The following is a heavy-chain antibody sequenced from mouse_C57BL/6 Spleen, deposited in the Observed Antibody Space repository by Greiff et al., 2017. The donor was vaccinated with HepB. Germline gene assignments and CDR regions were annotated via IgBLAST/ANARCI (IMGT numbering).Heavy chain of an antibody. CDR2: IWTGGGT. V-gene: IGHV2-9-1*01. CDR1: GFSLTSYA. Sequence: QVQLQQSGPGLVAPSQSLSITCTVSGFSLTSYAISWVRQPPGKGLEWLGVIWTGGGTNYNSALKSRLSISKDNSKGQVFLKMNSLQTDDTARYYCARKDYYGSSPYAMDYWGQGTSVTVSS. J-gene: IGHJ4*01. CDR3: ARKDYYGSSPYAMDY. D-gene: IGHD1-1*01.